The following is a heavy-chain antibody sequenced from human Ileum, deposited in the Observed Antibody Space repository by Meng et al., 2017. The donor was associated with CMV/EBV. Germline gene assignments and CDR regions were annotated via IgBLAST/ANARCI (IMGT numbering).Heavy chain of an antibody. CDR2: IRNKSNNHTT. J-gene: IGHJ4*02. Sequence: AASGFSFSDHYMDWVRQAPGKGLEWVGRIRNKSNNHTTEFAASVKGRITISRDDSKNLLYLQMNSLKTEDTAVYYCARGGKGRFVDYWGQGTLVTVSS. D-gene: IGHD3-10*01. CDR3: ARGGKGRFVDY. V-gene: IGHV3-72*01. CDR1: GFSFSDHY.